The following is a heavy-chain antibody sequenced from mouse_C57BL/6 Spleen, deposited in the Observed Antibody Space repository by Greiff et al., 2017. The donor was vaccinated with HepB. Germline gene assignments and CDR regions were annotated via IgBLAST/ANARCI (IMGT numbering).Heavy chain of an antibody. CDR1: GYTFTSYW. J-gene: IGHJ4*01. Sequence: VQLQQPGAELVKPGASVKLSCKASGYTFTSYWMHWVKQRPGQGLEWIGMIHPNSGSTNYNEKFKSKATLTVDKSSSTAYMQLSSLTSEDSAVYYCARYYDYEGGYAMDYWGQGTSVTVSS. V-gene: IGHV1-64*01. CDR3: ARYYDYEGGYAMDY. CDR2: IHPNSGST. D-gene: IGHD2-4*01.